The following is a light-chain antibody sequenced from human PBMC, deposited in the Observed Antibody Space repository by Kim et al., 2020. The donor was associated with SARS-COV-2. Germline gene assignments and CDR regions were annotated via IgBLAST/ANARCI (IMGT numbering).Light chain of an antibody. V-gene: IGKV1-8*01. CDR2: AAS. Sequence: AIRMTQSPSSLSASTGDRVTITCRASQGISSYLAWYQQKPGKAPKLLIYAASTLQSGVPSRFSGSGSGTDFTHTISCLQSEDFATYYCHQYYSYPQLTFGGGNKVEIK. J-gene: IGKJ4*01. CDR3: HQYYSYPQLT. CDR1: QGISSY.